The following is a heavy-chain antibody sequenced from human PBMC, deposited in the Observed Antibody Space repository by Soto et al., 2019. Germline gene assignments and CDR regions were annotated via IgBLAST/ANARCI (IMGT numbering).Heavy chain of an antibody. Sequence: SETLSLTCAVSSGSISSSNWWSWVRQPPGKGLEWIGEIYHSGSTNYNPSLKSRVTISVDKSKNQFSLKLSSVTAADTAVYYCASVVVEWLPSDYYYYYMDVWGKGTTVTVSS. CDR2: IYHSGST. J-gene: IGHJ6*03. CDR3: ASVVVEWLPSDYYYYYMDV. V-gene: IGHV4-4*02. D-gene: IGHD3-3*01. CDR1: SGSISSSNW.